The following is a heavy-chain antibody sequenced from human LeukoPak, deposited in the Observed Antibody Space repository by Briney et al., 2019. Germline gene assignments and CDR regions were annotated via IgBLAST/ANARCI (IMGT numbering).Heavy chain of an antibody. CDR1: GGSISSYY. J-gene: IGHJ5*02. CDR3: ARDISTITIFGVVMTGWFDP. CDR2: IYYSGST. V-gene: IGHV4-59*01. Sequence: PSETLSLTCTVSGGSISSYYWSWIRQPPGKGLEWIGYIYYSGSTNYNPSLKSRVTISVDTSKNQFSLKPSSVTAADTAVYYCARDISTITIFGVVMTGWFDPWGQGTLVTVSS. D-gene: IGHD3-3*01.